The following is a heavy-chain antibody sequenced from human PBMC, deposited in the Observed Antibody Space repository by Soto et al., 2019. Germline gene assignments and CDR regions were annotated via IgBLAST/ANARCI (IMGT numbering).Heavy chain of an antibody. CDR1: GGSISSYY. V-gene: IGHV4-59*01. CDR2: IYYSGST. CDR3: ARRYAGNFDY. D-gene: IGHD2-8*01. J-gene: IGHJ4*02. Sequence: SETLSLTCTVSGGSISSYYCSWIRQPPGKGLEWIGYIYYSGSTNYNPSLKSRVTISVDTSKNQFSLKLSSVTAADTAVYYCARRYAGNFDYWGQGTLVTVSS.